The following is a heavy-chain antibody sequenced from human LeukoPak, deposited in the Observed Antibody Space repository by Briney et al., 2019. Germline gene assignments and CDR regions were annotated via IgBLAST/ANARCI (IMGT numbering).Heavy chain of an antibody. CDR1: GGSISSGNYY. V-gene: IGHV4-61*02. J-gene: IGHJ4*02. CDR3: ARSASYYEILTGYYPNYFDH. Sequence: SQTLSLTCTVSGGSISSGNYYWSWIRQPAGKGLEWIGRVYISGSTKYNPSLKSRVTISVDTSKNQFSLKLSSVTAADTAVYYCARSASYYEILTGYYPNYFDHWGQGTLVTVSS. CDR2: VYISGST. D-gene: IGHD3-9*01.